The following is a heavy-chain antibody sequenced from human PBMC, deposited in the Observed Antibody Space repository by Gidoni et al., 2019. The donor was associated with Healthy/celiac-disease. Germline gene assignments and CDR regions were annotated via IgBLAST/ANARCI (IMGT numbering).Heavy chain of an antibody. J-gene: IGHJ4*02. V-gene: IGHV1-3*01. CDR2: INAGNGNT. CDR3: AADYGDLNGFDY. D-gene: IGHD4-17*01. CDR1: GYTFTSYA. Sequence: QVQLVQSGAEVQKPGASVKVSCKASGYTFTSYAMHWVRQAPGQRLEWMGWINAGNGNTKYSQKFQGRVTITRDTSASTAYMELSSLRSEDTAVYYCAADYGDLNGFDYWGQGTLVTVSS.